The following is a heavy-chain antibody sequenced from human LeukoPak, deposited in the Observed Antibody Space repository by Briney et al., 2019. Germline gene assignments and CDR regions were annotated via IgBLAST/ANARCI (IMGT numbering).Heavy chain of an antibody. CDR1: GGSISSYY. J-gene: IGHJ3*02. D-gene: IGHD6-13*01. CDR3: ATYSSNQGAFDI. CDR2: IYTSGST. V-gene: IGHV4-4*07. Sequence: SETLSLTCTVSGGSISSYYWSWIRQPAGKGLEWIGRIYTSGSTNYNPSLKSRVTMSVDTSKNQFSLKLSSVTAADTAVYYCATYSSNQGAFDIWGQGTMATVSS.